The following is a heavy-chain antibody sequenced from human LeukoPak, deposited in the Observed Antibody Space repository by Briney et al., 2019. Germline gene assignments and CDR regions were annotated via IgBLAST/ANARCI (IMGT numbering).Heavy chain of an antibody. V-gene: IGHV3-23*01. CDR3: AKDTSAWWYHRAYMNV. J-gene: IGHJ6*03. CDR2: ISGRGDET. CDR1: GFTFSDYA. D-gene: IGHD2-15*01. Sequence: GGSLRLSCAASGFTFSDYAMSRVRQAPGGGLEWVSAISGRGDETFHADSVKGRFTTSRDNSKNTLSLQMSSLRVEDSAVYFCAKDTSAWWYHRAYMNVWGTGTTVTVSS.